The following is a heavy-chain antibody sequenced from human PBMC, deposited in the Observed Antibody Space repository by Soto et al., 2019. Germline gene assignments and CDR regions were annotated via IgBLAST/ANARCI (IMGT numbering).Heavy chain of an antibody. Sequence: QVQLQESGPGLVKPSQTLSLTCTVSGGSISSGGYYWSWIRQHPGKGLEWIGYIYYSGSTYYNPSLMSRVNISVDTSKNQFSLKLSAVTAADTAVYYCARASSTRGYSYGYWFDPWGQGTLVTVSS. CDR2: IYYSGST. V-gene: IGHV4-31*03. CDR1: GGSISSGGYY. CDR3: ARASSTRGYSYGYWFDP. D-gene: IGHD5-18*01. J-gene: IGHJ5*02.